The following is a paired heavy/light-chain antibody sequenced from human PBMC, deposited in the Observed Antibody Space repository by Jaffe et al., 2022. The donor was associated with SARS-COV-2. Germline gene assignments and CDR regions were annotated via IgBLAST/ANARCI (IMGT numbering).Light chain of an antibody. Sequence: DIQMTQSPSTLSASVGDRVTITCRASQSITIWLAWYQQKPGKAPKLLIYKASSLESGVPSRFSGSGSGTEFTLTISSLQPDDFATYYCQQYNSYSRTFGQGTKVEIK. CDR1: QSITIW. J-gene: IGKJ1*01. V-gene: IGKV1-5*03. CDR3: QQYNSYSRT. CDR2: KAS.
Heavy chain of an antibody. CDR3: AKVRTTGLTAFDY. CDR2: ISDGGGTT. D-gene: IGHD1-1*01. CDR1: GFTFSNYA. J-gene: IGHJ4*02. Sequence: EVQLLESGGGLVQPGESLRLSCVASGFTFSNYAMTWVRQAPGKGLEWVSAISDGGGTTYSADSVKGRFTISRDNSKNTLYLQMNSLRAEDTAVYYCAKVRTTGLTAFDYWGQGTLVTVSS. V-gene: IGHV3-23*01.